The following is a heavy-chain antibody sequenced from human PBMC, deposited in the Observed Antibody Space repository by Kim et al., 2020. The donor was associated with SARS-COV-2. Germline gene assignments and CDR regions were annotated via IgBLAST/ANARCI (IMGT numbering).Heavy chain of an antibody. D-gene: IGHD1-1*01. Sequence: YYADSVQDRFTISRDNSKNTLYLQMDGLRAEDTAVYYCAKDENWNSFDYWGQGTLVTVSS. J-gene: IGHJ4*02. V-gene: IGHV3-30*02. CDR3: AKDENWNSFDY.